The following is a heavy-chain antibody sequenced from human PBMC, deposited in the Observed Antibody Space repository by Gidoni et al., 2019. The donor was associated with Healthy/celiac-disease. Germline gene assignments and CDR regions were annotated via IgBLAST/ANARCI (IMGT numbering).Heavy chain of an antibody. D-gene: IGHD3-22*01. CDR3: ARDLSGYYDSSGQDDAFDI. CDR2: IIPIFGTA. V-gene: IGHV1-69*01. J-gene: IGHJ3*02. Sequence: QVQLVQSGAEVKKPVSSVKVSCKASGGTFSSYAISWVLQAPGQGLEWMGGIIPIFGTANYAQKFQGRVTITADESTSTAYMELSSLRSEDTAVYYCARDLSGYYDSSGQDDAFDIWGQGTMVTVSS. CDR1: GGTFSSYA.